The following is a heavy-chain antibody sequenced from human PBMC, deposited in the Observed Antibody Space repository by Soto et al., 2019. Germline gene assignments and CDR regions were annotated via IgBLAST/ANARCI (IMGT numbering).Heavy chain of an antibody. CDR3: ARVATYGDYVGY. D-gene: IGHD4-17*01. CDR1: GFTFSSYW. J-gene: IGHJ4*02. V-gene: IGHV3-74*01. Sequence: GGSLRLSCAASGFTFSSYWMHWVRQAPGKGLVWVSRINSDGSSTSYADSVKGRFTISSDNAKNTLYLQMTSLRAEDTAVYYCARVATYGDYVGYWGQGTLVTVSS. CDR2: INSDGSST.